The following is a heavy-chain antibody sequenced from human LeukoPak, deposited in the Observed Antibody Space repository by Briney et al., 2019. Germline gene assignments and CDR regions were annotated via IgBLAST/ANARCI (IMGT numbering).Heavy chain of an antibody. J-gene: IGHJ4*02. D-gene: IGHD3-3*01. V-gene: IGHV5-51*01. CDR3: ARRGVQSGSGYKYFDY. CDR2: IYPGDSDT. Sequence: KHGESLKISCKGSGYSFTSYWIGWVRQMPGKGLEWMGIIYPGDSDTRYSPSFQGQVTISADKSISTAYLQWSSLKASDTAMYYCARRGVQSGSGYKYFDYWGQGTLVTVSS. CDR1: GYSFTSYW.